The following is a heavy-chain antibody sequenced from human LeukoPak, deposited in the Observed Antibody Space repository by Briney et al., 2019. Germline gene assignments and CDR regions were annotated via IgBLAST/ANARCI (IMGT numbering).Heavy chain of an antibody. CDR3: ARDLGYCSSTSCSWFDP. V-gene: IGHV4-30-4*08. J-gene: IGHJ5*02. CDR1: GGSISSYY. D-gene: IGHD2-2*01. Sequence: SETLSLTCTVSGGSISSYYWSWIRQPPGKGLEWIGYIYYSGSTYYNPSLKSRVTISVDTSKNQFSLKLSSVTAADTAVYYCARDLGYCSSTSCSWFDPWGQGTLVTVSS. CDR2: IYYSGST.